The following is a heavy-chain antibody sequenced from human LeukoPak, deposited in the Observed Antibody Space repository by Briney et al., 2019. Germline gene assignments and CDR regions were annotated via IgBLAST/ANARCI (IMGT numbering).Heavy chain of an antibody. CDR1: GFTFSSYA. CDR3: AREADSSGCFDY. D-gene: IGHD6-19*01. V-gene: IGHV3-30*04. CDR2: ISYDGSNK. Sequence: GGSLRLSYAASGFTFSSYAMHWVRQAPGKGLEWVAVISYDGSNKYYADSVKGRFTISRDNSKNTLYLQMNSLRAEDTAVYYCAREADSSGCFDYWGQGTLVTVSS. J-gene: IGHJ4*02.